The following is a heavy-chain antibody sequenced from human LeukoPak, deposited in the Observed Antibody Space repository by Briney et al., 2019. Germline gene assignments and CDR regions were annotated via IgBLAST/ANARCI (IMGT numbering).Heavy chain of an antibody. J-gene: IGHJ4*02. D-gene: IGHD3-10*01. CDR1: GYVFTTNY. CDR3: ARVLWFGELFPFDY. CDR2: INPNSGGT. V-gene: IGHV1-2*02. Sequence: ASVKVSCKASGYVFTTNYMHWVRQAPGQGLEWMGWINPNSGGTNYAQKFQGRVTMTRDTSISTAYMELSRLRSDDTAVYYCARVLWFGELFPFDYWGQGTLVTVSS.